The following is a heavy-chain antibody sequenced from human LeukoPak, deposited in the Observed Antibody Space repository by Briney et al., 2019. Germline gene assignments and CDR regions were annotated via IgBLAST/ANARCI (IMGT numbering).Heavy chain of an antibody. J-gene: IGHJ4*02. Sequence: QPGGSLRLSCAASGFTFSSYGMSWVRQAPGKGLEWVSAISGSGGSTYYADSVKGRFTISRDNSKNTLYLQMNSLRAEDTGVYYCAKGIEMATPWSQAPVTLMDWGQGTLVTVSS. V-gene: IGHV3-23*01. CDR1: GFTFSSYG. D-gene: IGHD5-24*01. CDR3: AKGIEMATPWSQAPVTLMD. CDR2: ISGSGGST.